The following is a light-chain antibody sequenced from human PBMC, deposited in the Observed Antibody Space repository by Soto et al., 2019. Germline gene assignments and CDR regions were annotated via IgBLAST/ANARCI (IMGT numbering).Light chain of an antibody. V-gene: IGKV3-20*01. J-gene: IGKJ1*01. Sequence: EIVLTQSPGTLSLSPGERATLSCRASQSVSSSYLAWYQQKPGQAPRLLIYGASSRATGIPDRFSGSGSGTDFTLTISGLEPEDFAVYYCQRYGSSPGTFGQGTEVDIK. CDR3: QRYGSSPGT. CDR2: GAS. CDR1: QSVSSSY.